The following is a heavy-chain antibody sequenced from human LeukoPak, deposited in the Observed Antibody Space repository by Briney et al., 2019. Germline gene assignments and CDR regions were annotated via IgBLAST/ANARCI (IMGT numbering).Heavy chain of an antibody. CDR2: IYYSGST. Sequence: SQTLSLTCTVSVGSISSGGCYYTWVRQHPGKGLEYIGYIYYSGSTYYNPSLKSRVAMSVDTSKSQFSLKLSSVTAADTAVYYCARDRSSGWFDYWGQGTLVTVSS. D-gene: IGHD6-19*01. V-gene: IGHV4-31*03. CDR3: ARDRSSGWFDY. CDR1: VGSISSGGCY. J-gene: IGHJ4*02.